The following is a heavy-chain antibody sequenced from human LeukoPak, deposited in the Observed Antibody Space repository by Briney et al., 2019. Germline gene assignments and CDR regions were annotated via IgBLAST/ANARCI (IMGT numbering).Heavy chain of an antibody. CDR2: INHSGST. CDR3: AWSSSSWNFDY. CDR1: GGSFSGYY. Sequence: PSETLSLTCAVYGGSFSGYYWSWIRQPPGKGLECIGEINHSGSTNYNPSLKSRVTISVDTSKNQFSLKLNSVTAADTDVYYCAWSSSSWNFDYWGQGTLVTVSS. V-gene: IGHV4-34*01. J-gene: IGHJ4*02. D-gene: IGHD6-13*01.